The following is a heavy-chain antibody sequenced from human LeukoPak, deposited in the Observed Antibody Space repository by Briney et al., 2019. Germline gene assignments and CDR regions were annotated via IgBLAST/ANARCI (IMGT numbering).Heavy chain of an antibody. CDR3: ARIVGATYYFDY. V-gene: IGHV4-59*01. Sequence: SETLSLTCTVSGGSISSYYWSWIRQPPGKGLEWIGYIYYSGSTNYNPSLKSRVAISVDTSKNQFSLKLSSVTAADTAVYYCARIVGATYYFDYWGQGTLVTVSS. D-gene: IGHD1-26*01. CDR1: GGSISSYY. CDR2: IYYSGST. J-gene: IGHJ4*02.